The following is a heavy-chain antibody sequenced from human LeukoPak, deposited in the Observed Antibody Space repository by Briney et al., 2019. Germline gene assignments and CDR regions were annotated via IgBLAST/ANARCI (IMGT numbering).Heavy chain of an antibody. V-gene: IGHV1-69*05. D-gene: IGHD6-19*01. CDR2: IIPIFGTA. CDR1: GGTFSSYA. J-gene: IGHJ4*02. CDR3: ARVPGIAVAGTGY. Sequence: ASVKVSCKASGGTFSSYAISWVRQAPGQGLEWMGGIIPIFGTANYAQKFQGRVTMTRNTSISTAYMELSSLRSEDTAVYYCARVPGIAVAGTGYWGQGTLVTVSS.